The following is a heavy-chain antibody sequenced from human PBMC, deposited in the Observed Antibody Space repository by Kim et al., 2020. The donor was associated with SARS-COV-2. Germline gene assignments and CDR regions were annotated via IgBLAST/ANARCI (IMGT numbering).Heavy chain of an antibody. CDR3: ARDDYYGSGTYMPGSFDP. D-gene: IGHD3-10*01. J-gene: IGHJ5*02. CDR1: GGSISSSSYY. Sequence: SETLSLTCTVSGGSISSSSYYWGWIRQPPGKGLEWIGTVYYSGMAYYSPSLRSRVTISVDTSENQFSLKLSSVTAAATAVYYCARDDYYGSGTYMPGSFDPWGQGTLVTVSS. V-gene: IGHV4-39*07. CDR2: VYYSGMA.